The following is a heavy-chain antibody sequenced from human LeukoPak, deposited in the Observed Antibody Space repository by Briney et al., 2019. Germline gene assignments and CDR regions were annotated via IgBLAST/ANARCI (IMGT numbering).Heavy chain of an antibody. J-gene: IGHJ5*02. D-gene: IGHD3-10*01. V-gene: IGHV3-23*01. CDR2: ISGSGGNT. Sequence: PGRSLRLSCAASGFTFSSYAMTWVRQAPGKGLEWVSSISGSGGNTYYADSVKGRFTISRDNSKNTLYLQMNSLRAEDTAVYFCAKHPDNMVRGVILSWGKGTQVTVSS. CDR3: AKHPDNMVRGVILS. CDR1: GFTFSSYA.